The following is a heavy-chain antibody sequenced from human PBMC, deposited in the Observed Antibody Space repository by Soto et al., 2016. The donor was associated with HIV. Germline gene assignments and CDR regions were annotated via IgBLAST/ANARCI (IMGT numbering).Heavy chain of an antibody. Sequence: EVQLVESGGGFIQPGGSLRLSCAASGFTFSRYWMHWVRQGPGKGLEWVASISGSGSSTYYADSVKGRFTISRDNSKNTLYLQMNSLRAEDTAVYYCTKDLPGRPVGARGRDYFDYWGQGTLVTVSS. J-gene: IGHJ4*02. CDR1: GFTFSRYW. CDR3: TKDLPGRPVGARGRDYFDY. D-gene: IGHD1-26*01. V-gene: IGHV3-23*04. CDR2: ISGSGSST.